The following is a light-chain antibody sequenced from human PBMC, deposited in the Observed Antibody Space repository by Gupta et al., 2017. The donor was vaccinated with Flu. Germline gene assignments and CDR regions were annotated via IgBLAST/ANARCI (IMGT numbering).Light chain of an antibody. CDR1: QSVYTY. CDR3: QQRSNWPPEGT. J-gene: IGKJ4*01. Sequence: EIVLTQSPATLSLPPGERATLSCRASQSVYTYLAWYQQKPGQAPRLLIYDASNRATGIPARFSGSGSGTDFTLTISSLEPEDFAVYYCQQRSNWPPEGTFGGGTNVEI. V-gene: IGKV3-11*01. CDR2: DAS.